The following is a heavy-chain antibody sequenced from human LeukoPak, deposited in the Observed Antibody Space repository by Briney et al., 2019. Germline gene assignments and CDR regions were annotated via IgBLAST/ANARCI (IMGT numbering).Heavy chain of an antibody. CDR1: GGTFSSYA. CDR2: IIPILGIA. J-gene: IGHJ6*02. D-gene: IGHD4-17*01. V-gene: IGHV1-69*04. Sequence: SVKVSCKASGGTFSSYAISWVRQAPGQGLEWMGRIIPILGIANYAQKFQGRVTITADKSTSTAYMELSSLRSEDTAVYYCATDDYGDYSLGYYYHGMDVWGQGTTVTVSS. CDR3: ATDDYGDYSLGYYYHGMDV.